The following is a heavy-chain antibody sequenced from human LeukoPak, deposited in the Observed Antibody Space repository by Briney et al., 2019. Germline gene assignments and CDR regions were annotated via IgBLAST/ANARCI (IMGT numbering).Heavy chain of an antibody. V-gene: IGHV3-43D*03. CDR1: GFTFHDYA. CDR3: AKDSGRGIVGATTDFHY. Sequence: GGSLRLSFPSSGFTFHDYAMHGVGQPRGRGGAGVCLIIWDGGSTYYADSVKGRFTISRDNSKNSLYLQMNSLRAEDTALYYCAKDSGRGIVGATTDFHYWGQGTLVTVSS. D-gene: IGHD1-26*01. CDR2: IIWDGGST. J-gene: IGHJ4*02.